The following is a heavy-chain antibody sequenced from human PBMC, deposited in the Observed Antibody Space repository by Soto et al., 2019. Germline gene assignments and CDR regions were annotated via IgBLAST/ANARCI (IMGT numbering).Heavy chain of an antibody. CDR1: GYTFTSYY. CDR2: INPSGGST. CDR3: ARAGPGDYDSSGYYHRYYYYGMGV. V-gene: IGHV1-46*01. D-gene: IGHD3-22*01. J-gene: IGHJ6*02. Sequence: ASVKVSCKASGYTFTSYYMHWVRQAPGQGLEWMGIINPSGGSTSYAQKFQGRVTMTRDTSTSTVYMELSSLRSEDTAVYYCARAGPGDYDSSGYYHRYYYYGMGVWGQGTTVTVSS.